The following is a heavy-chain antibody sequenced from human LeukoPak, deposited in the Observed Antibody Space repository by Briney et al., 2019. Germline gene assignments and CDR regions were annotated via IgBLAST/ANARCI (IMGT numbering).Heavy chain of an antibody. CDR3: ARGDYYGSGSPSDY. CDR1: GFTFSSYK. D-gene: IGHD3-10*01. Sequence: GGSLRLSCAASGFTFSSYKMNWVRQAPGKGLEWVSYISSSGSTTYYADSVKVRFTISRDNAKNSLYLQMKSLRAEDTAVYYCARGDYYGSGSPSDYWGQGTLVTVSS. V-gene: IGHV3-48*03. J-gene: IGHJ4*02. CDR2: ISSSGSTT.